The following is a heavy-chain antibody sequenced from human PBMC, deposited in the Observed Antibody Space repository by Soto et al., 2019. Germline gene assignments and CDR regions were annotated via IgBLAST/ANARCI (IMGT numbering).Heavy chain of an antibody. V-gene: IGHV1-46*01. D-gene: IGHD6-13*01. CDR3: ARAGEAAATQPYFDY. J-gene: IGHJ4*02. CDR1: GYTFTSYY. Sequence: QVQLVQSGAEVKKPGASVKVSCKASGYTFTSYYMHWVRQAPGQGLEWMGIINPSGGSTSYAQKFQGRVTMTRDTSTSTGYMELSSLRSEDTAVYYCARAGEAAATQPYFDYWGQGTLVTVSS. CDR2: INPSGGST.